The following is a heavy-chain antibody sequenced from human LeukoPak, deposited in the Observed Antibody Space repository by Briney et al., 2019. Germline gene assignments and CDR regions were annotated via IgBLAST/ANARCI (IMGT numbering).Heavy chain of an antibody. D-gene: IGHD4-17*01. CDR2: IYYSGST. J-gene: IGHJ3*02. V-gene: IGHV4-59*01. Sequence: ETLSLTCTVSGGSISSYYWSWIRRPPGKGLEWIGYIYYSGSTNYNPSLKSRVTISVDTSKNQFSLKLSSVTAADTAVYYCARDGATVTTESAFDIWGQGTMVTVSS. CDR3: ARDGATVTTESAFDI. CDR1: GGSISSYY.